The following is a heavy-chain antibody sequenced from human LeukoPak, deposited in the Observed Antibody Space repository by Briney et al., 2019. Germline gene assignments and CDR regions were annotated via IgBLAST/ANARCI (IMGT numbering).Heavy chain of an antibody. V-gene: IGHV4-59*01. CDR3: ARDVEAAAGTSYYYYMDV. CDR1: GGSISSYY. Sequence: SETLSLTCTVSGGSISSYYWSWIRQPPGKGLEWIGYIYYSGSTNYNPSLKSRVTISVDTSKNQFSPKLSSVTAADTAVYYCARDVEAAAGTSYYYYMDVWGKGTTVTVSS. CDR2: IYYSGST. J-gene: IGHJ6*03. D-gene: IGHD6-13*01.